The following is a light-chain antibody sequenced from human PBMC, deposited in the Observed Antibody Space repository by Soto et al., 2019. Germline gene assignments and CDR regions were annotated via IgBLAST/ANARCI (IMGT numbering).Light chain of an antibody. CDR2: DAS. CDR3: QQRSSWPPWT. Sequence: EIVLTQSPDTLSLSPGERATLSCRASQSVDNYLAWYQQRPGQAPRLLIFDASNRASGIPARFSGSGSGTDFTLTISSLEPEDFAVYYCQQRSSWPPWTFGQGTKVDIK. J-gene: IGKJ1*01. V-gene: IGKV3-11*01. CDR1: QSVDNY.